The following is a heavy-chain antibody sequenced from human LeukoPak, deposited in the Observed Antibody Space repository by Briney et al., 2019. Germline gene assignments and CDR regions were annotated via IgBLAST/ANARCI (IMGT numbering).Heavy chain of an antibody. V-gene: IGHV1-2*06. CDR2: INPNRGGT. D-gene: IGHD2-15*01. CDR1: GYTFTGYY. CDR3: ARGDVVVVASTQFDY. Sequence: ASVKVSCKASGYTFTGYYMHWVRQAPGQGLEWMGRINPNRGGTNYAQKFQGRVTMTRDTSISTAYMELSRLRSDDTAVYYCARGDVVVVASTQFDYWGQGTLVTVSS. J-gene: IGHJ4*02.